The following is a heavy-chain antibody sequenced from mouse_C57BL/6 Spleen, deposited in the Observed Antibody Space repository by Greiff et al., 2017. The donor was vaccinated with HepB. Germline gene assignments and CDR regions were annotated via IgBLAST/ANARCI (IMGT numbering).Heavy chain of an antibody. CDR2: IWSGGST. D-gene: IGHD1-1*01. V-gene: IGHV2-4*01. CDR3: AKNKDYGSSYAMDY. J-gene: IGHJ4*01. Sequence: VQLVESGPGLVQPSQRLSITCTVSGFSLTSYGVHWVRQPPGKGLEWLGVIWSGGSTDYNAAFISRLSISKDNSKSQVFFKMNSLQADDTAIYYCAKNKDYGSSYAMDYWGQGTSVTVSS. CDR1: GFSLTSYG.